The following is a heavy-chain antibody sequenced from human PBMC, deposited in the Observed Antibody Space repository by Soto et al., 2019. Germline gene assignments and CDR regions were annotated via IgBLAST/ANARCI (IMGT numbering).Heavy chain of an antibody. J-gene: IGHJ6*03. CDR2: ISYDGSNK. Sequence: PGGSLRLSCAASGFTFSSYGMHWVRQAPGKGLEWVAVISYDGSNKYYADSVKGRFTISRDNSKNTLYLQMNSLRAEDTAVYYCAKAPPYYDFWSGYPYNMDVWGKGTTVTVSS. V-gene: IGHV3-30*18. CDR1: GFTFSSYG. CDR3: AKAPPYYDFWSGYPYNMDV. D-gene: IGHD3-3*01.